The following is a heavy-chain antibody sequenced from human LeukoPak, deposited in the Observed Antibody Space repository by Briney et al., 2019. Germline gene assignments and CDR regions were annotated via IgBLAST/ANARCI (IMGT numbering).Heavy chain of an antibody. V-gene: IGHV4-59*08. CDR2: IYYSGST. Sequence: SETLSLTCTVSGGSISSYYWSWIRQPPGKGLEWIGYIYYSGSTNYNPSLKSRVTISVDTSKNQFSLKLNSVTAADMATYYCARHSLNNYGSYYWGQGTLVIVSS. CDR3: ARHSLNNYGSYY. D-gene: IGHD5-24*01. J-gene: IGHJ4*02. CDR1: GGSISSYY.